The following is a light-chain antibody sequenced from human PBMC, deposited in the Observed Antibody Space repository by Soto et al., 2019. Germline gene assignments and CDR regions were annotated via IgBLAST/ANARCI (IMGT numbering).Light chain of an antibody. CDR2: AAS. CDR3: QQYGSSPRT. Sequence: EIVLTQSPGTLSLSPGERATLFCRASQTVRNNYLAWYQQRPGQAPRLLIYAASSRATGIPDRFSGSGSGTDFTLTISRLEPEDFAVYCCQQYGSSPRTFGRGTKVEIK. CDR1: QTVRNNY. V-gene: IGKV3-20*01. J-gene: IGKJ1*01.